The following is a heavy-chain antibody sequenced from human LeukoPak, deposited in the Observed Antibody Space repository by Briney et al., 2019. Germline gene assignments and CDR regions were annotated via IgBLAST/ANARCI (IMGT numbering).Heavy chain of an antibody. CDR3: ARDRHSSSWYWFDP. CDR1: GGTFSSYA. J-gene: IGHJ5*02. CDR2: IIPIFGTA. V-gene: IGHV1-69*06. D-gene: IGHD6-13*01. Sequence: GASVKVSCKASGGTFSSYAISWVRQAPGQGLEWMGGIIPIFGTANYAQKFQGRVTITADKSTSTAYMELSSLRSEDTAVYYCARDRHSSSWYWFDPWGQGTLVTVSS.